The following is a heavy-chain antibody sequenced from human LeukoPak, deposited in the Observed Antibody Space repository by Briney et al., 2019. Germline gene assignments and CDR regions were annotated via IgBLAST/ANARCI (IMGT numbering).Heavy chain of an antibody. J-gene: IGHJ3*02. D-gene: IGHD3-22*01. CDR1: GFTFSSYS. Sequence: GGSLRLSCAASGFTFSSYSMNWVRQAPGKGLEWVPYISSSSSTIYYADSVKGRFTISRDNAKNSLYLQMNSLRDEDTAVYYCARETQGVIVEEADAFDIWGQGTMVTVSS. V-gene: IGHV3-48*02. CDR2: ISSSSSTI. CDR3: ARETQGVIVEEADAFDI.